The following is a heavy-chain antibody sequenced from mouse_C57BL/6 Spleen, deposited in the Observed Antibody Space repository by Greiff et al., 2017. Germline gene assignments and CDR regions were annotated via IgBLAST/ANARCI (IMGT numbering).Heavy chain of an antibody. CDR3: ASYYGSSGWYFDV. V-gene: IGHV1-64*01. CDR2: IHPNSGST. J-gene: IGHJ1*03. D-gene: IGHD1-1*01. Sequence: QVQLKESGAELVKPGASVKLSCKASGYTFTSYWMHWVKQRPGQGLEWIGMIHPNSGSTNYNEKFKSKATLTVDKSSSTAYMQLSSLTSEDSAVYYCASYYGSSGWYFDVWGTGTTVTVSS. CDR1: GYTFTSYW.